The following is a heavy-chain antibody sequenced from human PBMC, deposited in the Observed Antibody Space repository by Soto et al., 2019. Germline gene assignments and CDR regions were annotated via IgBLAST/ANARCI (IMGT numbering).Heavy chain of an antibody. V-gene: IGHV5-51*01. CDR1: GYSFTSYW. J-gene: IGHJ6*02. D-gene: IGHD6-13*01. CDR3: ARPTAAGTLPHKFYYYGMDV. CDR2: IYPGDSDT. Sequence: GESLKISCKGSGYSFTSYWIGWVRQMPGKGLEWMGIIYPGDSDTRYSPSFQGQVTISADKSISTAYLQWSSLKASDTAMYYCARPTAAGTLPHKFYYYGMDVWGQGTTVTVSS.